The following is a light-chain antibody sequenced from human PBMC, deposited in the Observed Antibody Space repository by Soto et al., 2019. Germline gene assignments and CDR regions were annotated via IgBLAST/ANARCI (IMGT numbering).Light chain of an antibody. J-gene: IGKJ5*01. CDR2: GAS. CDR1: QRVSSN. V-gene: IGKV3-15*01. Sequence: EIVMTQSPATLSVSPGDRATLTCRASQRVSSNLAWYQQKPGQAPRLLIYGASTRPTGIPARFSASGSGTAFSPTISSLLSQDFAVYYCQQYNNWPPITFGQGTRLEIK. CDR3: QQYNNWPPIT.